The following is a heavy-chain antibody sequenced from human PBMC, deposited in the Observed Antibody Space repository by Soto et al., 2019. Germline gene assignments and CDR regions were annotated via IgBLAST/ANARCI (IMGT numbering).Heavy chain of an antibody. V-gene: IGHV1-2*04. CDR3: ASVRKAQDTQIENCTNGVCDPGGFDI. J-gene: IGHJ3*02. D-gene: IGHD2-8*01. Sequence: ASVKVSCKASGYTFTGYYMHWVRQAPGQGLEWMGWINPNSGGTNYAQKFQGWVTMTRDTSISTAYMELSRLASDDTGIYYCASVRKAQDTQIENCTNGVCDPGGFDIWGQGTMVTVSS. CDR1: GYTFTGYY. CDR2: INPNSGGT.